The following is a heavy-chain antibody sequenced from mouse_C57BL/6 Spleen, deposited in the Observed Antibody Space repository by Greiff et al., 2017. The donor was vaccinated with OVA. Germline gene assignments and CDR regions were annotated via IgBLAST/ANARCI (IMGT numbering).Heavy chain of an antibody. CDR2: ISSGGSYT. Sequence: EVKLMESGGDLVKPGGSLKLSCAASGFTFSSYGMSWVRQTPDKRLEWVATISSGGSYTYYPDSVKGRFTISRDNAKNTLYLQMSSLKSEDTAMYYCARRGVTPYYFDYWGQGTTLTVSS. V-gene: IGHV5-6*02. CDR1: GFTFSSYG. J-gene: IGHJ2*01. CDR3: ARRGVTPYYFDY. D-gene: IGHD2-2*01.